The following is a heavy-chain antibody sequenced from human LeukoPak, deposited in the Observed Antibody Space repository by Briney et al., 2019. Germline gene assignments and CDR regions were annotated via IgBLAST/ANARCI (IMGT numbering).Heavy chain of an antibody. D-gene: IGHD4-23*01. Sequence: SQTLSLTCTVAGGSISSDSYHWSWIRQHPGKGREWIGYIYYSGSNYYNPSLKSRVTISVDTSKNQFSLKLSSVTAADTAVYYCARDSAPPTVVTPGGMDVWGQGTTVTVSS. J-gene: IGHJ6*02. CDR2: IYYSGSN. V-gene: IGHV4-31*03. CDR1: GGSISSDSYH. CDR3: ARDSAPPTVVTPGGMDV.